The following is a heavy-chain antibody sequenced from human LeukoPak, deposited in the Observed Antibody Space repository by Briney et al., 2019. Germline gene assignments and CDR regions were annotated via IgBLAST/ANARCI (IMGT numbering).Heavy chain of an antibody. Sequence: ASVKVSCKAWGGTFSRYAISWLRQAPGQGLEWMGGIIPIFGTANYAQKFQGRVTITTDESTSTAYMELSSLRSEDTAVYCCARGTDIVATTQSRGYYFDYWGQGTLVTVSS. CDR2: IIPIFGTA. J-gene: IGHJ4*02. V-gene: IGHV1-69*05. CDR3: ARGTDIVATTQSRGYYFDY. CDR1: GGTFSRYA. D-gene: IGHD5-12*01.